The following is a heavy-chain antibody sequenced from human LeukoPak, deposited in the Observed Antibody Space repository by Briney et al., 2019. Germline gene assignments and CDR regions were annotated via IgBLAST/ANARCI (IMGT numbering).Heavy chain of an antibody. CDR2: INSDGSST. D-gene: IGHD6-13*01. Sequence: GGSLRLSCAASGFTLSSYWMHWVRQTPGKGLVWVSRINSDGSSTNYADSVKGRFTISRDNAKNTLYLQMNSLRAEDTAVYYCARDLAAAGTWFDPWGQGTLVTVSS. CDR1: GFTLSSYW. CDR3: ARDLAAAGTWFDP. V-gene: IGHV3-74*01. J-gene: IGHJ5*02.